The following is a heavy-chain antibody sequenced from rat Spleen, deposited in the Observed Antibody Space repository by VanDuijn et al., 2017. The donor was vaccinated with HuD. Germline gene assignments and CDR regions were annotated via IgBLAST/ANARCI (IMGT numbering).Heavy chain of an antibody. CDR3: TRHPQLGVFWYFDF. CDR2: ISTGGGST. D-gene: IGHD5-1*01. V-gene: IGHV5-25*01. J-gene: IGHJ1*01. CDR1: GFTFSDYN. Sequence: EVQLVESGGGLVQPGRSLKLSCAASGFTFSDYNMAWVRQAPTKGLEWVASISTGGGSTYYRDSVKGRFTISRDNAKSTLYLQMNSLRSEDTATYYCTRHPQLGVFWYFDFWGPGTMVTVSS.